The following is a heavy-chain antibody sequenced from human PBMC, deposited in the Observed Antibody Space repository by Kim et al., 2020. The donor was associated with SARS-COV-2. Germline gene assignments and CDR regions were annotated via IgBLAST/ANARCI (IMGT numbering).Heavy chain of an antibody. V-gene: IGHV3-23*01. D-gene: IGHD5-12*01. CDR1: GFTFSSYA. CDR3: AKDGRWLQLSRTGGY. CDR2: ISGSGGST. J-gene: IGHJ4*02. Sequence: GGSLRLSCAASGFTFSSYAMSWVRQAPGKGLEWVSAISGSGGSTYYADSVKGRFTISRDNSKNTLYLQMNSLRAEDTAVYYCAKDGRWLQLSRTGGYWGQGTLVTVSS.